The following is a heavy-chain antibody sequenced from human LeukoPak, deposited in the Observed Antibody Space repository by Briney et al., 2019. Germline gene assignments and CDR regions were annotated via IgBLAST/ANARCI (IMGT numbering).Heavy chain of an antibody. CDR3: ARVYGAKNDFWNGHFLINALESVDY. V-gene: IGHV3-21*01. CDR1: GFTFSSYS. J-gene: IGHJ4*02. D-gene: IGHD3-3*01. Sequence: GGSLRLSCAASGFTFSSYSMNWVRQAPGKGLEWVSSISSISYYIYYADSVKGRFTISRDNAKNSLYLQMNSLRAEDTAVYYCARVYGAKNDFWNGHFLINALESVDYWGQGTLVTVSS. CDR2: ISSISYYI.